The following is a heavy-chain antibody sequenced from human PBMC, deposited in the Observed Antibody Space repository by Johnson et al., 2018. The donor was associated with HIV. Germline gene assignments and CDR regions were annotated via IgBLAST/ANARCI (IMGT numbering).Heavy chain of an antibody. D-gene: IGHD2-15*01. CDR3: ARDQFMSGGYCSGGSCYSQPSGI. Sequence: QVQLVESGGGVVQPGRSLRLSCAASGFTFSSYGMHWVRQAPGKGLEWVAVIWYDGSNKYYGDSVKGRFTISRDNSKNTLYLQMNGLRAEDTAVYYCARDQFMSGGYCSGGSCYSQPSGIWGQGTMVTVSS. J-gene: IGHJ3*02. V-gene: IGHV3-33*01. CDR2: IWYDGSNK. CDR1: GFTFSSYG.